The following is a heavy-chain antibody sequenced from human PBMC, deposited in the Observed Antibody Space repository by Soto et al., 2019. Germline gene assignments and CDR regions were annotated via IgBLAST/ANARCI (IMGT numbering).Heavy chain of an antibody. CDR1: GGSFSGYY. J-gene: IGHJ5*02. V-gene: IGHV4-34*01. CDR3: ARVKAVVTRAWFDP. Sequence: PSETLSLTCAVYGGSFSGYYWSWIRQPPGKGLEWIGEINHSGSTNYNPSLKSRVTISVDTSKNQFSLKLSSVTAADTAVYYCARVKAVVTRAWFDPWGQGTLVTVSS. CDR2: INHSGST. D-gene: IGHD2-21*02.